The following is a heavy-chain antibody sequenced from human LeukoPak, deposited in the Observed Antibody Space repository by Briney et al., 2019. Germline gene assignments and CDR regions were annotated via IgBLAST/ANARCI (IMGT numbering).Heavy chain of an antibody. V-gene: IGHV4-34*01. Sequence: SETLSLTCAVYGGSFSGYYWSWIRQPPGKGLEWIGEINNSGSTNYNPSLKSRVTISVDTSKNQFSLKLSSVTAADTAVYYCARYCTNGVCRYYYYYGMDVWGQGTTVTVSS. CDR2: INNSGST. D-gene: IGHD2-8*01. CDR1: GGSFSGYY. J-gene: IGHJ6*02. CDR3: ARYCTNGVCRYYYYYGMDV.